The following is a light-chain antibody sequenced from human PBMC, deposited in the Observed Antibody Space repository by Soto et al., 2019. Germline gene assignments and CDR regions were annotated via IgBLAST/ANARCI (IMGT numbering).Light chain of an antibody. CDR1: QSLLHSNGYNY. J-gene: IGKJ4*01. V-gene: IGKV2-28*01. Sequence: DIVRTQSPLSLPVTPGEPASISCRSSQSLLHSNGYNYLDWYLQKPGQSPQLLIYLGSNRASGVPDRFSGSGSGTDFTLTISRVEAEDVGVYFCAQGLATPFTFGGGTKVDIK. CDR3: AQGLATPFT. CDR2: LGS.